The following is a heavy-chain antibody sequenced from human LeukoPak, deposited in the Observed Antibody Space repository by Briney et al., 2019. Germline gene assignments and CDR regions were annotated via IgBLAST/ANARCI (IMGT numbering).Heavy chain of an antibody. CDR1: GGTFSSYA. CDR2: IIPILGIA. V-gene: IGHV1-69*04. CDR3: ARDPQQLVTADAYDI. Sequence: ASVKVSCKASGGTFSSYAISWVRQAPGQGLEWMGRIIPILGIANYAQKFQGRVTITADKSTSTAYMELSSLRSEDTAVYYCARDPQQLVTADAYDIWGQGTMVTVSS. J-gene: IGHJ3*02. D-gene: IGHD6-13*01.